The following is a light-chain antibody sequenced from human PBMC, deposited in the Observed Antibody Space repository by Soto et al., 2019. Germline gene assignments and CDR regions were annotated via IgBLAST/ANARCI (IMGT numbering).Light chain of an antibody. Sequence: DIQMTQSPSTLSASVGDRVTITCRASQSISSWLAWYQQKPGKAPKLLIYDASSLESGVPSRFSGSGSGTKFTRTISSLQPDDLATYYSQQYNSYPFTFGPGTTVAIQ. CDR3: QQYNSYPFT. J-gene: IGKJ3*01. V-gene: IGKV1-5*01. CDR2: DAS. CDR1: QSISSW.